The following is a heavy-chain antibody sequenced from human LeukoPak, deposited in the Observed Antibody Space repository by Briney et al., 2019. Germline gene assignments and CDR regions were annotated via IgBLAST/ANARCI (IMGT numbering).Heavy chain of an antibody. CDR1: GGSFSGYY. CDR3: ARGRGFY. CDR2: INHSGST. V-gene: IGHV4-34*01. Sequence: SETLSLTCAAYGGSFSGYYWSWIRQPPGKGLEWIGEINHSGSTNYNPSLKSRVTISVDTSKNQFSLKLSSVTAADTAVYYCARGRGFYWGQGTLVTVSS. D-gene: IGHD3-10*01. J-gene: IGHJ4*02.